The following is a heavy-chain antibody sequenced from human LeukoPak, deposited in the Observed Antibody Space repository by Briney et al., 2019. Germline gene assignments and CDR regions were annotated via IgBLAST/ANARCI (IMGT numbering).Heavy chain of an antibody. Sequence: GGSLRLSCAASGFTFSSYSMSWVRQAPGKGLEWVSYISSSSSTIYYADSVKGRFTISRDNAKKKLYLQMNSLRAEDTAVYYCASDFTYYMDVWGKGTTVTVSS. V-gene: IGHV3-48*01. J-gene: IGHJ6*03. CDR2: ISSSSSTI. CDR3: ASDFTYYMDV. CDR1: GFTFSSYS.